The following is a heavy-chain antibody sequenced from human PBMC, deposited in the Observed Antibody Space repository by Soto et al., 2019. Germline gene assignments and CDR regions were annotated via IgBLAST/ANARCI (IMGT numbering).Heavy chain of an antibody. D-gene: IGHD3-10*01. Sequence: PGGSLRLSCAASGFTFSSYSMNWVRQAPGKGLEWVSSISSSSSYIYYADSVKGRFTISRDNAKNSLYLQMNSLRAEDTAVYYCARALITMVRGVMVYYYGMDVWGQGTTVTVSS. CDR1: GFTFSSYS. V-gene: IGHV3-21*01. CDR2: ISSSSSYI. CDR3: ARALITMVRGVMVYYYGMDV. J-gene: IGHJ6*02.